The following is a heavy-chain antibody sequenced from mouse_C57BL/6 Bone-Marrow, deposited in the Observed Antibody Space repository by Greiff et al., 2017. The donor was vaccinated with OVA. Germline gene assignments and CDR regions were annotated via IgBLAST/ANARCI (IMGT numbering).Heavy chain of an antibody. D-gene: IGHD2-3*01. CDR1: GYTFTSYT. CDR3: ARWGWLLRTWFAY. CDR2: INPSSGYT. Sequence: VQLQQSGAELARPGASVEMSCKASGYTFTSYTMHWVKQRPGQGLEWIGYINPSSGYTKYNQKFKDKATLTADKSSSTSYMQLSSLTSEDSAVYYCARWGWLLRTWFAYWGQGTLVTVSA. J-gene: IGHJ3*01. V-gene: IGHV1-4*01.